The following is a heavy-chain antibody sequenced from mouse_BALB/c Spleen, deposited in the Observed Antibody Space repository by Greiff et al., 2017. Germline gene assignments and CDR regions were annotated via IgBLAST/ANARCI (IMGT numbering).Heavy chain of an antibody. J-gene: IGHJ2*01. D-gene: IGHD2-14*01. CDR3: AREGYRYDVDVDY. CDR1: GYSITSGYY. Sequence: EVQLQQSGPGLVKPSQSLSLTCSVTGYSITSGYYWNWIRQFPGNKLEWMGYISYDGSNNYNPSLKNRISITRDTSKNQFFLKLNSVTTEDTATYYCAREGYRYDVDVDYWGQGTTLTVSS. CDR2: ISYDGSN. V-gene: IGHV3-6*02.